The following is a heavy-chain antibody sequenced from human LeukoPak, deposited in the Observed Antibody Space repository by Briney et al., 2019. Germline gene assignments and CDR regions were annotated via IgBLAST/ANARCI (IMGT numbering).Heavy chain of an antibody. J-gene: IGHJ4*02. D-gene: IGHD3-9*01. V-gene: IGHV3-7*01. CDR3: ARDILTAPYPGVGY. CDR2: IKQDGSEK. Sequence: PSETLSLTCTVSGGSISSSSYYWGWIRQPPGRGLEWVANIKQDGSEKYYVDSVRGRFTISRDDAKNSLYLQMNSLRAEDTAVYYCARDILTAPYPGVGYWGQGTLVTVSS. CDR1: GGSISSSSYY.